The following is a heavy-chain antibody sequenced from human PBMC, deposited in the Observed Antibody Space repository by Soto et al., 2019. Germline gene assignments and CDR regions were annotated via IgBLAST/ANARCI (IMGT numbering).Heavy chain of an antibody. CDR2: IIPIVGLT. CDR1: GGSLSSYP. CDR3: ARPTGGHDSGGNYMDV. D-gene: IGHD2-8*02. Sequence: QVQLLQSGSEVKNPGSSVKVSCRASGGSLSSYPITWVRQAPGQGLEWMGRIIPIVGLTNYAQKFQGRVTITADKSTSTAYMELSSLRSDDTAVYYCARPTGGHDSGGNYMDVWGKGNTVIVSS. V-gene: IGHV1-69*02. J-gene: IGHJ6*03.